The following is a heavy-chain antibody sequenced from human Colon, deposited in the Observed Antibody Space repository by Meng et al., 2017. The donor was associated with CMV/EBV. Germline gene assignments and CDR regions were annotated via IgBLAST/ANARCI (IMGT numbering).Heavy chain of an antibody. D-gene: IGHD6-6*01. J-gene: IGHJ4*02. CDR2: ISPALGIA. V-gene: IGHV1-69*04. CDR1: GGTFKSYS. CDR3: ARDMLWGSSSTYFDS. Sequence: SVTVSCKASGGTFKSYSISWVRQAPGQGLEWMGRISPALGIASYAQKFPDRVTITADISTSTAYMELTTLRSDDTAVYYCARDMLWGSSSTYFDSWGQGTLVTVSS.